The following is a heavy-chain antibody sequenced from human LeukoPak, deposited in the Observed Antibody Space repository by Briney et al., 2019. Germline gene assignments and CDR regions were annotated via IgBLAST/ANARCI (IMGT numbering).Heavy chain of an antibody. V-gene: IGHV1-69*04. J-gene: IGHJ4*02. CDR2: IIPILGIA. CDR3: ASTPVAAAGNIDY. CDR1: GGTFSSYA. D-gene: IGHD6-13*01. Sequence: SVKVSCKASGGTFSSYAISWVRQAPGQGLEWMGRIIPILGIANYAQKFQGRVTITADKSTSTAYMELSSLRSEDTAVYYCASTPVAAAGNIDYWGQGTLVTVSS.